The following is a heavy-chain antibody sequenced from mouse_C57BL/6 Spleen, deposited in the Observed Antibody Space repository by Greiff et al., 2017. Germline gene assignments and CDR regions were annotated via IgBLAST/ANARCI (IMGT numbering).Heavy chain of an antibody. CDR1: GYTFTSYW. J-gene: IGHJ4*01. Sequence: QVHVKQPGAELVKPGASVKLSCTASGYTFTSYWMHWVKQRPGRGLEWIGRIDPNSGGTKYNEKFKSKATLTVDKPYSTAYMQLSSLTSEDSAVYYCARSDYYGSSYDYAMDYWGQGTSVTVSS. CDR3: ARSDYYGSSYDYAMDY. CDR2: IDPNSGGT. V-gene: IGHV1-72*01. D-gene: IGHD1-1*01.